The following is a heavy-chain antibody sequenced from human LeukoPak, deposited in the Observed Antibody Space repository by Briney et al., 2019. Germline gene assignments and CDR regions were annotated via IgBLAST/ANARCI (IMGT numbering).Heavy chain of an antibody. CDR1: GFTFSSYG. Sequence: GGSLRLSCAASGFTFSSYGMHWVRQAPGKGLEWVAFIRYDGSNKYYADSVKGRFTISRDNAKSSLYLQMNSLRAEDTALYYCARDRAAWDYWGQGTLVTVSS. CDR3: ARDRAAWDY. J-gene: IGHJ4*02. CDR2: IRYDGSNK. D-gene: IGHD2-15*01. V-gene: IGHV3-30*02.